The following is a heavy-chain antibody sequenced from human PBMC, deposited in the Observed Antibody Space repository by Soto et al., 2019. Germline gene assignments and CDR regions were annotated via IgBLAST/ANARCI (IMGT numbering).Heavy chain of an antibody. V-gene: IGHV4-34*01. Sequence: QVQLQQWGAGLLKPSETLSLTCAVYGGFVSSGSYYWSWIRQPPGKGLEWIGEMSHSGGNHFNPSLKSRVTISVDTSKNQFSLDIYSVTAADTALYYFARVERGTVTTVVDAFDIWGPGTMVTVSS. CDR1: GGFVSSGSYY. CDR3: ARVERGTVTTVVDAFDI. D-gene: IGHD1-1*01. CDR2: MSHSGGN. J-gene: IGHJ3*02.